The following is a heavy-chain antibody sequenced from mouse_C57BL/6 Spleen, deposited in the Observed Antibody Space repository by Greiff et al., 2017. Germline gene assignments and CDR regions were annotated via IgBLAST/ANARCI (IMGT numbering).Heavy chain of an antibody. V-gene: IGHV1-80*01. CDR2: IYPGDGDT. CDR3: ARSYYGSSYWYFDV. J-gene: IGHJ1*03. CDR1: GYAFSSYW. Sequence: QVQLKESGAELVKPGASVKISCKASGYAFSSYWMNWVKQRPGKGLEWIGQIYPGDGDTNYNGKFKGKAPLTADKSSSTAYMQLSSLTSEDSAVYFCARSYYGSSYWYFDVWGTGTTVTVSS. D-gene: IGHD1-1*01.